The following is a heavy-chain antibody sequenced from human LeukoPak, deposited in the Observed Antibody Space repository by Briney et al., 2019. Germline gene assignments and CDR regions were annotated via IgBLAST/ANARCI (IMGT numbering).Heavy chain of an antibody. Sequence: GGSLRLSCAASGFTYSSYSMNWDRQAPGKGLEWVSSISSSSSYIYYADSVKGRFTISRDNAKNSLYLQMNSLRAEDTAVYYCAREAPDFYFDYWGQGTLVTVSS. D-gene: IGHD2-21*02. CDR3: AREAPDFYFDY. CDR2: ISSSSSYI. J-gene: IGHJ4*02. CDR1: GFTYSSYS. V-gene: IGHV3-21*01.